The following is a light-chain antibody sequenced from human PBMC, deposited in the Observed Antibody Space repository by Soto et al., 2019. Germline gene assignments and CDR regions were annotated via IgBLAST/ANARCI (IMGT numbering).Light chain of an antibody. CDR2: AAS. CDR1: QGISSY. CDR3: QKYNSAPRT. V-gene: IGKV1-8*01. J-gene: IGKJ1*01. Sequence: AIRMTQSPSSFSASTVDRVTITWRASQGISSYLAWYQQKPGKAPKLLIYAASTLQSGVPSRFSGSGSGTEFTLTISSLQPEDVATYYCQKYNSAPRTFGQGTKVDI.